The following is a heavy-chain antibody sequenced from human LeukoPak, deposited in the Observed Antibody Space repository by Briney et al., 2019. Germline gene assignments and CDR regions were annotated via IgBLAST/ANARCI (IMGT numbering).Heavy chain of an antibody. CDR2: INPSGGST. D-gene: IGHD4-11*01. J-gene: IGHJ4*02. CDR1: GYSFTGYY. V-gene: IGHV1-46*01. CDR3: ARDDSREVTFFN. Sequence: ASMKVSCKASGYSFTGYYMHWVRQAPGQGLEWMGIINPSGGSTSYAQKFQGRVTMTRDTSTSTVYMELSSLRSEDTAVYYCARDDSREVTFFNWGQGTLVTVSS.